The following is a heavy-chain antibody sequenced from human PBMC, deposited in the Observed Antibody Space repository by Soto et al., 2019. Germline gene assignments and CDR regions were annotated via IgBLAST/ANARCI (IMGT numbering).Heavy chain of an antibody. CDR1: GYTFNTYG. Sequence: GASVKVSCKASGYTFNTYGISWVRQAPGQGLEWMGWISTYNGNTNYAQKLQDRITITIDTSTTTAYMELRSLRSDDTAVYYCARRLGSYYYDVDVWGQGTTVTVSS. V-gene: IGHV1-18*01. J-gene: IGHJ6*02. D-gene: IGHD3-16*01. CDR3: ARRLGSYYYDVDV. CDR2: ISTYNGNT.